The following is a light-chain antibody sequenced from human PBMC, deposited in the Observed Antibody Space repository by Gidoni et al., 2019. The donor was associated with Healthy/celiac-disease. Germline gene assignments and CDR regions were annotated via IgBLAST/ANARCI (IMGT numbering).Light chain of an antibody. V-gene: IGKV3-15*01. CDR1: QSVSSN. J-gene: IGKJ1*01. CDR3: QQYNNWPPGNTWT. CDR2: GAS. Sequence: EIVMTQSPATLSVSPGERATLSCRASQSVSSNLAWYQQKPGQAPRLLIYGASTRATGIPARFSGSGSGTEFTLTISSLQSEDFAVYYCQQYNNWPPGNTWTFXQXTKVEIK.